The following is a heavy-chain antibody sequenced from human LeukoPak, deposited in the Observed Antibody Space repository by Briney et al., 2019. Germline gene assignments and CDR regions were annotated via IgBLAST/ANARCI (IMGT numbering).Heavy chain of an antibody. Sequence: GSSVKVSCKASGGTFSSYAISWVRQAPGQGLEWMGRIIPIFGTANYAQKFQGRVTITTDESTSTAYMELSSLRSEDTAVYYCASYIYGDYTNWFDPWGQGTLVTVSS. D-gene: IGHD4-17*01. CDR3: ASYIYGDYTNWFDP. CDR2: IIPIFGTA. CDR1: GGTFSSYA. J-gene: IGHJ5*02. V-gene: IGHV1-69*05.